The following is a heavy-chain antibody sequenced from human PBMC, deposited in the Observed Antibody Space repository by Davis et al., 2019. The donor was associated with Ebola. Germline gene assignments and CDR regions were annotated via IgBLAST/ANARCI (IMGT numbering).Heavy chain of an antibody. CDR2: INPNDGRT. D-gene: IGHD6-19*01. CDR3: ARGIAVAGVALDYYYYYGMDV. Sequence: ASVQVSCKASAYTFTNYYMHWVRQPPGQGLEWMGMINPNDGRTIYAQKLQGRVTMTTDTSTSTAYMELRSLSSDDTAVYYCARGIAVAGVALDYYYYYGMDVWGKGTTVTVSS. J-gene: IGHJ6*04. V-gene: IGHV1-46*01. CDR1: AYTFTNYY.